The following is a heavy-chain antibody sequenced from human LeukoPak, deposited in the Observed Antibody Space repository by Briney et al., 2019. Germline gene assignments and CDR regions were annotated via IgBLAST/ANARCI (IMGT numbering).Heavy chain of an antibody. CDR1: GFTFSSYA. Sequence: PGGSLRLSCAASGFTFSSYAMHWVRQAPGKWLEWVAVISYDGSNKYYADSVKGRFTISRDNSKNTLYLQMNSLRAEDTAVYYCARDYYDSSGYPPGYFQHWGQGTLVTVSS. CDR3: ARDYYDSSGYPPGYFQH. CDR2: ISYDGSNK. J-gene: IGHJ1*01. V-gene: IGHV3-30*04. D-gene: IGHD3-22*01.